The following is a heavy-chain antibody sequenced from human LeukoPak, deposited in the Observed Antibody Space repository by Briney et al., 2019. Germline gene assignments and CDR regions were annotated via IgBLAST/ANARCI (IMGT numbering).Heavy chain of an antibody. CDR2: IYTSGST. CDR3: ARVPADIVATYYMDV. CDR1: GGSISSGSYY. J-gene: IGHJ6*03. V-gene: IGHV4-61*02. D-gene: IGHD5-12*01. Sequence: NASETLSLTCTASGGSISSGSYYWSWIRQPAGKGLEWIGRIYTSGSTNYNPSLKSRVTISVDTSKNQFSLKLSSVTAADTAVYYCARVPADIVATYYMDVWGKGTTVTVSS.